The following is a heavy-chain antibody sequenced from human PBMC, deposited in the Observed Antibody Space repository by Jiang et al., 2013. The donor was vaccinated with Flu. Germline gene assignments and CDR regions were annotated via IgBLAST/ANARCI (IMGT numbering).Heavy chain of an antibody. J-gene: IGHJ4*02. CDR1: GFTFSSYG. Sequence: RLSCAASGFTFSSYGMHWVRQAPGKGLEWVAVIWYDGSNKYYADSVKGRFTISRDNSKNTLYLQMNSLRAEDTAVYYCARDRTIFGESYYFDYWGQGTLVTVSS. CDR2: IWYDGSNK. V-gene: IGHV3-33*01. D-gene: IGHD3-3*01. CDR3: ARDRTIFGESYYFDY.